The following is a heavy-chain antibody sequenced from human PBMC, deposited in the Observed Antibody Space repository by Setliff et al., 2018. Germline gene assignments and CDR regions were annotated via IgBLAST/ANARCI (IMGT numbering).Heavy chain of an antibody. CDR1: GFIFDDYA. V-gene: IGHV3-9*01. D-gene: IGHD2-8*01. Sequence: SLRLSCAASGFIFDDYAMHWVRQAPGKGLEWVSGIRAGSDSIAYADSVKGRFTISRDNAKNSLYLQLDSLRPDDTAFYYCARGHCTTISCFLDHWGQGIMVTVSS. CDR3: ARGHCTTISCFLDH. J-gene: IGHJ4*02. CDR2: IRAGSDSI.